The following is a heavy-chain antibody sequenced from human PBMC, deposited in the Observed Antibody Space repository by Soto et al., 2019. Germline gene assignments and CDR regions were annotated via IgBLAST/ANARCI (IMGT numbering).Heavy chain of an antibody. Sequence: QVQLQESGPGLLKPSETLSLTCTVSGGSINNYYWSWIRQTPGKGLEWIGYVYYSGTTNYNSNLKSRVTILLDTSQNQFSLKLSSVTAADTAVYYCARHTDDIVTGNEALDIWGQGTVVTVSS. CDR2: VYYSGTT. V-gene: IGHV4-59*08. CDR3: ARHTDDIVTGNEALDI. J-gene: IGHJ3*02. D-gene: IGHD3-9*01. CDR1: GGSINNYY.